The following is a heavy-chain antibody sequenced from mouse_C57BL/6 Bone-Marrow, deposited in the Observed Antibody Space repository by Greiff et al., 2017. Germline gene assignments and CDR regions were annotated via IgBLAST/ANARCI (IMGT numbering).Heavy chain of an antibody. CDR1: GFTFSSYG. CDR3: ARPHYYGSIWYFDV. CDR2: ISSGGSYT. V-gene: IGHV5-6*01. J-gene: IGHJ1*03. D-gene: IGHD1-1*01. Sequence: EVQRVESGGDLVKPGGSLKLSCAASGFTFSSYGMSWVRQTPDKRLEWVATISSGGSYTYYPDSVKGRFTISRDNAKNTLYLQMSSLKSEDTAMYYCARPHYYGSIWYFDVWGTGTTVTVSS.